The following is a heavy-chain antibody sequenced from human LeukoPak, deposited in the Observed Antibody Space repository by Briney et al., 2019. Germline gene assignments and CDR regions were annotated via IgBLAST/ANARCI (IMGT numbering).Heavy chain of an antibody. V-gene: IGHV3-21*01. CDR1: GFTFSTHS. Sequence: GGSLRLSCAASGFTFSTHSMYWVRQAPGKGLEWVSSISASSNFIHYAESVRGRFTISRDNAKNSLYLQMNSLGAQDTAVYYCARPATGYCSSAGCHWDSWGQGALVTVSS. CDR2: ISASSNFI. J-gene: IGHJ4*02. D-gene: IGHD2-2*01. CDR3: ARPATGYCSSAGCHWDS.